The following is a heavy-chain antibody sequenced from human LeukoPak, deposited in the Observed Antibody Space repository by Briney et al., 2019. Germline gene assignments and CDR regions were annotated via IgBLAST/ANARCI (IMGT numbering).Heavy chain of an antibody. Sequence: GESLKISCKGSGYSFTRNWIGWVRQMPGKGLEWMGIIYPGDSDTRYSPSFQGQVTISADKSISTAYLQWSSLKASDTAMYYCARISAAGTVYFDYWGQGTLVTVSS. CDR2: IYPGDSDT. CDR3: ARISAAGTVYFDY. J-gene: IGHJ4*02. D-gene: IGHD6-13*01. CDR1: GYSFTRNW. V-gene: IGHV5-51*01.